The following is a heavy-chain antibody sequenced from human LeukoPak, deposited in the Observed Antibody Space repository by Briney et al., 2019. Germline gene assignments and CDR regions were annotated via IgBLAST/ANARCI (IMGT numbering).Heavy chain of an antibody. CDR2: ISSTGRIT. CDR1: GLSISSYE. J-gene: IGHJ4*02. CDR3: AKDARGYTFGPGDY. Sequence: PGGSLRLSCVVSGLSISSYEMNWVRQAPGKGLEWVSYISSTGRITYYADSVKGRFTISRDNSKNTLHLQMNSLRAEDTAIYYCAKDARGYTFGPGDYWGQGTLVTVSS. D-gene: IGHD5-18*01. V-gene: IGHV3-48*03.